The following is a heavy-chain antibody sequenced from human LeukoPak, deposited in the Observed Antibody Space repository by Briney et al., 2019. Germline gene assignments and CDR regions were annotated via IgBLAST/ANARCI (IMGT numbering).Heavy chain of an antibody. CDR1: GGSIRSTTYY. D-gene: IGHD3-16*01. J-gene: IGHJ5*02. Sequence: PSETLSLTCSVSGGSIRSTTYYWGWIRQPPGKGLEWIGSIYYSGSTHYNPSLKSRVTISVDTSKNQFSLKLSSVTAADTAVYYCAREGSRFLLYNWFDPWGQGTLVTVSS. CDR2: IYYSGST. V-gene: IGHV4-39*07. CDR3: AREGSRFLLYNWFDP.